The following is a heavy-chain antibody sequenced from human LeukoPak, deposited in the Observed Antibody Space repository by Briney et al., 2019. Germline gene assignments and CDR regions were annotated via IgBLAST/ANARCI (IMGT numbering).Heavy chain of an antibody. CDR3: ARQKVRGELLQFDY. V-gene: IGHV4-59*08. Sequence: SETLSLTCTVSGGSISSYYWSWIRQPPGKGLEWVGYIYYSGSTNHNPSLKSRVTISVDTSKNQFSLKLSSVTAADTAVYYCARQKVRGELLQFDYWGQGTLVTVSS. CDR2: IYYSGST. CDR1: GGSISSYY. D-gene: IGHD1-26*01. J-gene: IGHJ4*02.